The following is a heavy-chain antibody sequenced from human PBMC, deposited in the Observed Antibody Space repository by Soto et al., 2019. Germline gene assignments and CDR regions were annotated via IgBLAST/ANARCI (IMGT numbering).Heavy chain of an antibody. Sequence: GGSLTLSCAASGFAFQTYTMEWLRQPPGKGLEWVSSITISGNYIYYADSVKGRSTISRDNGRNSVYLQMNSLRAEDTAVYYCAKVGVLRTNFRWFDLWGQGTLVTVSS. D-gene: IGHD2-8*01. J-gene: IGHJ5*02. V-gene: IGHV3-21*01. CDR1: GFAFQTYT. CDR2: ITISGNYI. CDR3: AKVGVLRTNFRWFDL.